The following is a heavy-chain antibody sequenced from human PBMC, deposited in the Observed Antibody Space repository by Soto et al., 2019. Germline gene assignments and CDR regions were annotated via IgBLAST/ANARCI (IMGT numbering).Heavy chain of an antibody. D-gene: IGHD3-22*01. J-gene: IGHJ4*02. CDR3: ARDSDSSGYYVI. V-gene: IGHV4-59*01. CDR2: IYYSGST. Sequence: SETLSLTFTVSGGSISSYYWSWIRQPPGKGLEWIGYIYYSGSTNYNPSLKSRVTISVDTSKNQFSLKLSSVTAADTAVYYCARDSDSSGYYVIWGQGTLVTVSS. CDR1: GGSISSYY.